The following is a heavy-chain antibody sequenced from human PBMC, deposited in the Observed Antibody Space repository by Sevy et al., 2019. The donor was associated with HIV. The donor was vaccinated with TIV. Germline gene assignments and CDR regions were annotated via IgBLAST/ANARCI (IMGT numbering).Heavy chain of an antibody. CDR2: INTNTGNP. V-gene: IGHV7-4-1*02. CDR1: GYTFTSYA. J-gene: IGHJ5*02. Sequence: ASVKVSCKASGYTFTSYAMNWVRQAPGQGLEWMGWINTNTGNPTYAQGFTGRFVFSLDTSVSTAYLQISSLKAEDTAVYYCARDLSGSGSYYNIWFDPWGQGTLVTVSS. D-gene: IGHD3-10*01. CDR3: ARDLSGSGSYYNIWFDP.